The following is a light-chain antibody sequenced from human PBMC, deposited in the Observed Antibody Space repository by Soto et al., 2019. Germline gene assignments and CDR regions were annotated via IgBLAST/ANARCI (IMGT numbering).Light chain of an antibody. CDR2: GAS. J-gene: IGKJ5*01. CDR1: QSVSSN. V-gene: IGKV3-15*01. CDR3: QQYNNWPPIT. Sequence: EIVMTQSPATLSVSPGERATLSCRASQSVSSNLAWYQQKPGQAPRLLIYGASTRATGLPARFSGSGSGTEITLTISSLQSEDFAVYDCQQYNNWPPITFGQGTRLEIK.